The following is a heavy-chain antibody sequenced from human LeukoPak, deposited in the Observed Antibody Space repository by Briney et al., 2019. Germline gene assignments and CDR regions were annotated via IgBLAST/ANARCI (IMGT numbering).Heavy chain of an antibody. CDR3: ARDGGYCSSISCSNNWFDP. V-gene: IGHV1-18*01. J-gene: IGHJ5*02. CDR2: IGTYNGNT. CDR1: GYTFTSYG. D-gene: IGHD2-2*01. Sequence: ASVKVSCKASGYTFTSYGISWVRQAPGQGLEWMGWIGTYNGNTNYAQKLQGRVTMTTDTSTNTAYMELRSLRSDDTAVYYCARDGGYCSSISCSNNWFDPWGQGTLVTVSS.